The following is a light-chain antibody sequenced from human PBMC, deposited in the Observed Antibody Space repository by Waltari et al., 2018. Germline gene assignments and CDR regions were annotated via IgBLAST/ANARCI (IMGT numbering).Light chain of an antibody. J-gene: IGLJ2*01. Sequence: QSALTQPASVSGSPGQSITISCTGTSSDVGGYNSVSWYQDHPGQAPKVIIYDVSDRPSGISERFSGSKSGNMASLTISGLQAEDEADYYCSSQSSDNVVLFGGGTKLTVL. CDR3: SSQSSDNVVL. V-gene: IGLV2-14*03. CDR2: DVS. CDR1: SSDVGGYNS.